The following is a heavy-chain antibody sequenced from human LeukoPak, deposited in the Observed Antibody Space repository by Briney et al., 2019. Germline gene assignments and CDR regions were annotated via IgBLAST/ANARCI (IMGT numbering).Heavy chain of an antibody. J-gene: IGHJ5*02. CDR3: AKDLTRVAARPGNWFDP. V-gene: IGHV3-30*02. Sequence: GGSLRLSCAASGFTFSSYGMHWFRQAPGKGLEWVAFIRYDGSNKYYADSVKGRFTISRENSKNTMYLQMNSLRAEDTAVYYCAKDLTRVAARPGNWFDPWGQGTLVTVSS. CDR1: GFTFSSYG. D-gene: IGHD6-6*01. CDR2: IRYDGSNK.